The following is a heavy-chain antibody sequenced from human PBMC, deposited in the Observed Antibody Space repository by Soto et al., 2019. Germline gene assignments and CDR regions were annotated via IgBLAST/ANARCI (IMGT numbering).Heavy chain of an antibody. Sequence: EVQLLESGGGLVQPGGSLRLSCAASGFTFTNYAMSWVRQAPGKGLEWVSGISGSGGSTYYAGSVKGRFTISRDNSKNTLYLQMNSLRAADTAVYYCAKVRTYDILTGYYPDLVHDYWCQGTLVTVSS. CDR1: GFTFTNYA. V-gene: IGHV3-23*01. CDR3: AKVRTYDILTGYYPDLVHDY. J-gene: IGHJ4*02. D-gene: IGHD3-9*01. CDR2: ISGSGGST.